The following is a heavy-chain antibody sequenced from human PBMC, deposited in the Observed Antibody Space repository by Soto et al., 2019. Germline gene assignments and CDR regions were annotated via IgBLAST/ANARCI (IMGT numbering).Heavy chain of an antibody. CDR2: IYPGDSDT. D-gene: IGHD3-22*01. V-gene: IGHV5-51*01. Sequence: PGESLKISCKGSGYSFTNYWIGWVRQMPGKGLEWMGIIYPGDSDTRYSPSFQGQVTISADKSISTAYLQWSSLKASDTAMYYCARGHSDYDSSGYQSDYWGQGTLVTVSS. CDR3: ARGHSDYDSSGYQSDY. J-gene: IGHJ4*02. CDR1: GYSFTNYW.